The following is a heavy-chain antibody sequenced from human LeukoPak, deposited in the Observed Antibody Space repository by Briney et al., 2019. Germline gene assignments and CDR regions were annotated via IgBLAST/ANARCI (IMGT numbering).Heavy chain of an antibody. CDR3: ARLYPTTLTSYSSSL. J-gene: IGHJ4*02. D-gene: IGHD6-13*01. V-gene: IGHV1-69*05. CDR2: IIPIFGTA. CDR1: GGTFSSYA. Sequence: SVKVSCKASGGTFSSYAISWVRQAPGQGREGMGRIIPIFGTANYAQKFQARVTITTDESTSTAYMELSSLRSEDTAVYFCARLYPTTLTSYSSSLWGQGTLVTVSS.